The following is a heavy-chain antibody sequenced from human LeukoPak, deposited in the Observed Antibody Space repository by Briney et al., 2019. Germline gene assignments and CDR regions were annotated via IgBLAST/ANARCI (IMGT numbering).Heavy chain of an antibody. CDR1: GLTFSSYS. CDR3: ARDLRSSGYYAFDY. J-gene: IGHJ4*02. CDR2: ISSSSSYI. V-gene: IGHV3-21*01. D-gene: IGHD3-22*01. Sequence: GGSLRLSCAASGLTFSSYSMNWVRQAPGKGLEWVSSISSSSSYIYYADSVKGRFTISRDNAKNSLYLQMNSLRAEDTAVYYGARDLRSSGYYAFDYWGQGTLVTVSS.